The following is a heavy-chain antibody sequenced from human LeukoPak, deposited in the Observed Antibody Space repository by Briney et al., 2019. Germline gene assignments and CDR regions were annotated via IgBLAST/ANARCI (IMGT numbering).Heavy chain of an antibody. Sequence: GGSLRLSCAASGFTFSSYSMNWVRQAPGKGLEWVSSISSSSSYIYYADSVKGRFTISRDNAKNSLYLQMNSLRAEDTAVCYCARDRPEHYDSSGYYYHDAFDIWGQGTMVTVSS. D-gene: IGHD3-22*01. CDR2: ISSSSSYI. V-gene: IGHV3-21*01. CDR3: ARDRPEHYDSSGYYYHDAFDI. J-gene: IGHJ3*02. CDR1: GFTFSSYS.